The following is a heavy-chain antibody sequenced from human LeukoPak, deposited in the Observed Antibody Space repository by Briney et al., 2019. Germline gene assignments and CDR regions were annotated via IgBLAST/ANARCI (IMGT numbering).Heavy chain of an antibody. CDR2: VSFSGST. J-gene: IGHJ4*02. Sequence: SETLSLTCTVSGGSITSTNYYWGWIRQPPGKGLEWIGSVSFSGSTHYNPSLKSRVTVFVETSENKFSLKVRSVTAADTAVYSCAPQNSKTGNARGGKGILVTVSS. CDR1: GGSITSTNYY. V-gene: IGHV4-39*01. D-gene: IGHD6-13*01. CDR3: APQNSKTGNAR.